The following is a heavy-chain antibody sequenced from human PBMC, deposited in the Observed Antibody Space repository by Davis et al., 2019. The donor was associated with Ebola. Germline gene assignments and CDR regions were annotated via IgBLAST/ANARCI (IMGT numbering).Heavy chain of an antibody. CDR1: GFTFSSYG. J-gene: IGHJ4*02. D-gene: IGHD6-13*01. CDR2: IRYDGSNK. CDR3: AKPAAGTFDY. Sequence: GESLKISCAASGFTFSSYGLHWVRQAPGKGLEWVAFIRYDGSNKYYADSVKGRFTISRDNSKNTLYLQMNSLRAKDTAVYYCAKPAAGTFDYWGQGTLVTVSS. V-gene: IGHV3-30*02.